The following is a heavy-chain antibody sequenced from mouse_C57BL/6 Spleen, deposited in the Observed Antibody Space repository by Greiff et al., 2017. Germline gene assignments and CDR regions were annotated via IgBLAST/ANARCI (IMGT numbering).Heavy chain of an antibody. J-gene: IGHJ2*01. CDR3: ARLGVVATNFDY. CDR1: GYAFTNYL. D-gene: IGHD1-1*01. CDR2: INPGSGGT. Sequence: QVQLQQPGAELVRPGTSVKVSCKASGYAFTNYLIEWVKQRPGQGLEWIGVINPGSGGTNYNEKFKGKATLTADKSSSTAYMQLSSLTSEDSAVYFCARLGVVATNFDYWGQGTTLTVSS. V-gene: IGHV1-54*01.